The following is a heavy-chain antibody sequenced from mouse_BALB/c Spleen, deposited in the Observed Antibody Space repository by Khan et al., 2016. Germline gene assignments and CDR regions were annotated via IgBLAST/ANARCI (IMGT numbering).Heavy chain of an antibody. Sequence: EVELVESGGGLVKPGGSLKLSCAASGFTFSDYYMYWVRQTPEKRLEWVATISDGGSYTYYPDSVKGRFPISRDNAKNNLYLQMSSLNSEDTARYYWAREGLRRGFAYWGQGTLVTVSA. J-gene: IGHJ3*01. D-gene: IGHD2-4*01. CDR3: AREGLRRGFAY. CDR2: ISDGGSYT. V-gene: IGHV5-4*02. CDR1: GFTFSDYY.